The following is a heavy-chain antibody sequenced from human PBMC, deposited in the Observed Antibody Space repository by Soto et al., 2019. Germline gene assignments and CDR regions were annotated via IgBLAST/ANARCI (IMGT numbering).Heavy chain of an antibody. CDR2: IYHSGST. CDR3: ARLEYSSGWYRFGY. V-gene: IGHV4-61*08. J-gene: IGHJ4*02. CDR1: GGSISSGGYS. D-gene: IGHD6-19*01. Sequence: SETLSLTCAVSGGSISSGGYSWSWIRQPPGKGLEWIGYIYHSGSTNYNPSLKSRVTISVDTSKNQFSLKLSSVTAADTAVYYCARLEYSSGWYRFGYWGQGTLVTVSS.